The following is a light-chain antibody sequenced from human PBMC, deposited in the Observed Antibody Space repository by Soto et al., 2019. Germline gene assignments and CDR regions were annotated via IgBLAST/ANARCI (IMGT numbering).Light chain of an antibody. CDR3: CSSVGSPNLV. V-gene: IGLV2-23*02. CDR1: SSDVGSCNC. Sequence: QSALTQPASVSGSPGQSITISCTGTSSDVGSCNCVSWYQQHPGKAPTLIIYEVNKRPSGVSNRFSGSKSGNTASLTISGLQSEDEADYDCCSSVGSPNLVFCGGTKLTVL. J-gene: IGLJ3*02. CDR2: EVN.